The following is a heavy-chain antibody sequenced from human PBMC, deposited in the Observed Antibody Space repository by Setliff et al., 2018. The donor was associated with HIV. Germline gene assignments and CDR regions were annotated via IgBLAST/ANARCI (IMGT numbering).Heavy chain of an antibody. D-gene: IGHD1-26*01. V-gene: IGHV3-9*01. CDR3: ARDPGGREFDY. Sequence: SLRLSCVVSGFTLNHYAMHWVRQAPGKGLEWVSGIRFNGRNIAYADSVKGRFTISRDNAKNTLYLQMNSLRAEDTAVYFCARDPGGREFDYWGQGTLVTVSS. CDR2: IRFNGRNI. J-gene: IGHJ4*02. CDR1: GFTLNHYA.